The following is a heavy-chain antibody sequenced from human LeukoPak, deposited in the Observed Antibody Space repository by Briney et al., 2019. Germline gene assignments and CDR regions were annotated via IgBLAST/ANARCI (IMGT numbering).Heavy chain of an antibody. CDR3: AVLGCSSCSCYYYYYYMDV. CDR1: GGSFSGYY. Sequence: PSETLSLTCAVYGGSFSGYYWSWIRQPPGKGLEWIGEINHSGSTNYNPSLKSRVTISVDTSKNQFSLKLSSVTAADTAVYYCAVLGCSSCSCYYYYYYMDVWGKGTTVTVSS. J-gene: IGHJ6*03. V-gene: IGHV4-34*01. D-gene: IGHD2-2*01. CDR2: INHSGST.